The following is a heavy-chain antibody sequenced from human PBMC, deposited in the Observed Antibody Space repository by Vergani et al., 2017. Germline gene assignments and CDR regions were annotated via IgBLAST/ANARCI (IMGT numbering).Heavy chain of an antibody. V-gene: IGHV3-7*01. CDR2: IKQDGSEK. CDR3: ARWRWRCAFWGVYSGY. J-gene: IGHJ4*02. Sequence: EVQLVESGGGLVQPGGSLRLSCAASGFTFSSYWMSWVRQAPGKGLEWVANIKQDGSEKYYVDSVKGRFTISRDNAKNSLYLQMNSLRAEDTAVYYCARWRWRCAFWGVYSGYWGQGCLVIVPS. D-gene: IGHD3-3*01. CDR1: GFTFSSYW.